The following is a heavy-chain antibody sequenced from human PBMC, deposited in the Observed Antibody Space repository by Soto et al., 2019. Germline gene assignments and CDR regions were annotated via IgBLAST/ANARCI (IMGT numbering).Heavy chain of an antibody. J-gene: IGHJ6*02. V-gene: IGHV1-69*12. CDR3: ARGGSIGVLVPAAIENYFGMDV. CDR1: GGTISSYA. D-gene: IGHD2-2*01. CDR2: IIPIFGTT. Sequence: QVQLVQSGAEVKKPGSSVKVSCRASGGTISSYAISWVRQAPGQGLEWMGGIIPIFGTTNSAQKFQGRVTITADASTSTVYMELGRLRSEDTAVYYCARGGSIGVLVPAAIENYFGMDVWGQGTTVTVSS.